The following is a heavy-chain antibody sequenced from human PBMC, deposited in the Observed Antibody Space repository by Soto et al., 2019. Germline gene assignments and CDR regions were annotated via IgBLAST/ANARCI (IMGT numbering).Heavy chain of an antibody. J-gene: IGHJ4*02. D-gene: IGHD2-21*02. CDR2: IIGSGAIT. CDR3: AKDARDTGGNSGIDY. CDR1: EFTFNSYA. Sequence: EVQLLESGGDLVQPGGSLRLSCVASEFTFNSYAMSWVRQAPGMGLEWVSSIIGSGAITYYADSVKGRFTIYRDNSKSTLYLQMNSLRVEDTALYYCAKDARDTGGNSGIDYWGQGTLVTVSS. V-gene: IGHV3-23*01.